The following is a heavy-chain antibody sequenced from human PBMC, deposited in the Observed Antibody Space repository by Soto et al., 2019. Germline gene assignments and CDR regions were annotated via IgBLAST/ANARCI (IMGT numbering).Heavy chain of an antibody. CDR1: SGSISRPSYY. V-gene: IGHV4-30-4*01. CDR3: ASRDPGTSVDY. J-gene: IGHJ4*02. D-gene: IGHD1-7*01. CDR2: DYYSGSA. Sequence: QVQLQESGPGLVKSSETLSLTCTVSSGSISRPSYYWSWIRQAPGGGLEWLGYDYYSGSAYYNPSLRSRASISIDTSENQFSLKVTSLTAADTAVYYCASRDPGTSVDYWGQGTLVTVSS.